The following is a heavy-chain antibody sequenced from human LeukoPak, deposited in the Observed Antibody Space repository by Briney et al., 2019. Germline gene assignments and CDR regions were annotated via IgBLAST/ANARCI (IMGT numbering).Heavy chain of an antibody. D-gene: IGHD6-6*01. CDR2: ISSSSSYI. CDR1: GFTFSSYS. V-gene: IGHV3-21*01. Sequence: GGSLRLSCAASGFTFSSYSMNWVRQAPGKGLEWVSSISSSSSYIYYADSVKGRFTISRDNAKNSLYLQMNSLRAEDTAVYYCAASSSSSYYYMDVWGKETTVTVSS. CDR3: AASSSSSYYYMDV. J-gene: IGHJ6*03.